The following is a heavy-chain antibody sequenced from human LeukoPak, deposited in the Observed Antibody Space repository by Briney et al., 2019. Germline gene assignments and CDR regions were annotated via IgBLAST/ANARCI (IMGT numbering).Heavy chain of an antibody. CDR3: AKEYLSGFDP. Sequence: PGGSLRLSCAASGFTFSSYGMHWVRQAPGKGLEGVAIISHDGNNKYYADSVKGRFTISRDNSKNTLYLQMNSLRAEDTAVYSCAKEYLSGFDPWGQGTLVTVSS. CDR1: GFTFSSYG. CDR2: ISHDGNNK. V-gene: IGHV3-30*18. J-gene: IGHJ5*02. D-gene: IGHD1-14*01.